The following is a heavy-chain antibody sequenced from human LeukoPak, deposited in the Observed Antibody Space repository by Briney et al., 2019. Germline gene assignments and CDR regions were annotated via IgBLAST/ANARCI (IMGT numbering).Heavy chain of an antibody. CDR1: GYTFTSYA. CDR3: ARAHYYDSSGYRYYFDY. D-gene: IGHD3-22*01. Sequence: ASVEVSCKASGYTFTSYAMHWVRQAPGQRLEWMGWINAGNGNTKYSQEFQGRVTITRDTSASTAYMELSSLRSEDMAVYYCARAHYYDSSGYRYYFDYWGQGTLVTVSS. J-gene: IGHJ4*02. V-gene: IGHV1-3*03. CDR2: INAGNGNT.